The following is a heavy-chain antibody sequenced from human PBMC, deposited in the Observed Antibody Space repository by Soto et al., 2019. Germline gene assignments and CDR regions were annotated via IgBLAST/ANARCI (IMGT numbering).Heavy chain of an antibody. CDR1: GGTFSSYA. J-gene: IGHJ5*01. V-gene: IGHV1-69*06. CDR3: ARRGYCSGCSCYGWFDP. CDR2: IIPIFGTA. Sequence: QVQLVQSGAEVKKPGSSVKVSCKASGGTFSSYAISWVRQAPGQGLEWMGGIIPIFGTANYAQKFQGRVTVTADKSTSTAYMELSSRRSEHTAVYYCARRGYCSGCSCYGWFDPWGQGTLVTVSS. D-gene: IGHD2-15*01.